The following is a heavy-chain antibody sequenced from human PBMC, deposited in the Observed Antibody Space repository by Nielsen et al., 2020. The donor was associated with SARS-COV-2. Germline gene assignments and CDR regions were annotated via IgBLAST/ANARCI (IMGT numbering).Heavy chain of an antibody. CDR2: ISWNSGSI. D-gene: IGHD1-26*01. Sequence: SLKISCAASGFTFDDYAMHWVRQAPGKGLEWVSGISWNSGSIGYADSVKGRFTISRDNSKNTLYLQMNSLRAEDTAVYYCANARGDGMDVWGQGTTVTVSS. CDR3: ANARGDGMDV. J-gene: IGHJ6*02. CDR1: GFTFDDYA. V-gene: IGHV3-9*01.